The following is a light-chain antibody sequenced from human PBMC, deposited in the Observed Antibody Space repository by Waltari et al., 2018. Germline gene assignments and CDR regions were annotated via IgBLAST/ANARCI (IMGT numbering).Light chain of an antibody. V-gene: IGLV1-47*02. Sequence: SVLTQPPSASGAPGQRVTISCSGSNSNIGRHSVYWYQQLPGTAPKLLIYTDDQRAAGVPDRVSASKSGTSASLAIRGLRSEDEADYYCAAWDDSPSGHVVFGGGTRLTVL. CDR2: TDD. CDR3: AAWDDSPSGHVV. J-gene: IGLJ2*01. CDR1: NSNIGRHS.